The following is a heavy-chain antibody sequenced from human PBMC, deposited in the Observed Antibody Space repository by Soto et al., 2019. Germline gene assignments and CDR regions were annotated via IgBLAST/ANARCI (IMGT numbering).Heavy chain of an antibody. CDR2: IHHTGST. V-gene: IGHV4-39*01. CDR1: GRSISEINSY. Sequence: SETLSLTCSVSGRSISEINSYWGWIRQTPGEGLEWIGTIHHTGSTYYNPSLKSRVIISLDTSKNQFSLKLSSVTAADTALYSCARPEGGYGSGYSWFDPWGQGTRVTVSS. D-gene: IGHD5-12*01. CDR3: ARPEGGYGSGYSWFDP. J-gene: IGHJ5*02.